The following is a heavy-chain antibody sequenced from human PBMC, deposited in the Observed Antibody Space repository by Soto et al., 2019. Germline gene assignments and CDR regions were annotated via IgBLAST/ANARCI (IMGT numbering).Heavy chain of an antibody. Sequence: PGGSLRLSCAASGFTFSSYAMHWVRQAPGKGLEWVAVISYDGSNKYYADSVKGRFTISRDNSKNTLYLQMNSLRAEDTAVYYCATLATAIGSNWFDPWGQGTLVTVSS. CDR3: ATLATAIGSNWFDP. CDR2: ISYDGSNK. CDR1: GFTFSSYA. D-gene: IGHD2-2*02. J-gene: IGHJ5*02. V-gene: IGHV3-30-3*01.